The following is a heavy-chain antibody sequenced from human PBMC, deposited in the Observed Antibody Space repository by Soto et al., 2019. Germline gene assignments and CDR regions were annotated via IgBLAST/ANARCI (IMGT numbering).Heavy chain of an antibody. V-gene: IGHV4-34*01. CDR3: ARGRRRELDY. CDR1: GGSFSGYY. CDR2: INHSGST. J-gene: IGHJ4*02. Sequence: SETLSLTCAVYGGSFSGYYWSWIRQPPGKGLEWIGEINHSGSTNYNPSLKSRVTISVDTSKNQFSLKLSSVTAADTAVYYCARGRRRELDYWGQGTLVTVSS.